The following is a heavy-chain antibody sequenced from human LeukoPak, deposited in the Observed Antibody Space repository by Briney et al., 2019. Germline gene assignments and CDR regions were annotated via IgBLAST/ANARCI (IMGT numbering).Heavy chain of an antibody. Sequence: SETLSLTCTVSGGSVSSSTYFWNWIRQPPGKGLEWIGNINYGGRTYYNPSLKSRVTISVDTSKNQFSLELSSVTAADTAVYYCARLREFLEMATISLPFDYWGQGTLVTVSS. CDR3: ARLREFLEMATISLPFDY. D-gene: IGHD5-24*01. CDR1: GGSVSSSTYF. CDR2: INYGGRT. J-gene: IGHJ4*02. V-gene: IGHV4-39*07.